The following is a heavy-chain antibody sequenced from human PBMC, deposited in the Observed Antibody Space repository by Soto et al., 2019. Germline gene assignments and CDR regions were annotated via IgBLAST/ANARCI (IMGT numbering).Heavy chain of an antibody. Sequence: QVQLQESGPGLVKPSETLSLTCTVSGGSTSSFYWSWIRQPPGKGLEWIGYIYYSGSTNYNPSLKSRVTISLDTSKNQFSLNLRSVTAADTAVYYCARGVAYCSGGTCYTYYWYFDLWGRGTLVTVSS. CDR1: GGSTSSFY. CDR2: IYYSGST. J-gene: IGHJ2*01. V-gene: IGHV4-59*08. D-gene: IGHD2-15*01. CDR3: ARGVAYCSGGTCYTYYWYFDL.